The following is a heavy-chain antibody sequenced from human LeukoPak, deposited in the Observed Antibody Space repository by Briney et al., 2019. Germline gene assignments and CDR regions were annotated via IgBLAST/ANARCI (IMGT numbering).Heavy chain of an antibody. CDR3: ARESYFYDSSGNYPRLDY. CDR2: IKQDGSEK. D-gene: IGHD3-22*01. V-gene: IGHV3-7*01. Sequence: GGSLRLSCAASGFTFSRSWMNWVRQAPGKGLEWVANIKQDGSEKYYVDSVKGRFTISRDNAKNSLYLQMNSLRAEDTAAYYCARESYFYDSSGNYPRLDYWGQGTLVTVSS. CDR1: GFTFSRSW. J-gene: IGHJ4*02.